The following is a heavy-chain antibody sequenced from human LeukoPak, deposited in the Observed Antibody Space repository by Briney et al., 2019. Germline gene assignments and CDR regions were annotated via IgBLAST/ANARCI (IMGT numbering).Heavy chain of an antibody. Sequence: GGSLRLSCAASGFTFSSYSMNWVRQAPGKGLEWVSYISSSSSTIYYADSVKGRFTISRDNAKNSLYLQLNSLRAEDTAVYYCARVPLLWFGELWGDYFDYWGQGTLVTVSS. J-gene: IGHJ4*02. V-gene: IGHV3-48*01. CDR2: ISSSSSTI. CDR3: ARVPLLWFGELWGDYFDY. CDR1: GFTFSSYS. D-gene: IGHD3-10*01.